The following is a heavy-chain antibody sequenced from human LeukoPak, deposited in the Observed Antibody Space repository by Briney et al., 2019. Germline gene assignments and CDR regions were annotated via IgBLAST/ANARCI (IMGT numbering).Heavy chain of an antibody. J-gene: IGHJ4*02. CDR1: GYTFTSYY. CDR3: ARDHHGVVALYYFDY. D-gene: IGHD2-15*01. CDR2: INPSGGST. Sequence: ASVKVSCKASGYTFTSYYMHWVRQAPGQGLEWMGIINPSGGSTSYAQKFQGRVTMTRDTSTSTVYMELSSLRSEDTAVYYCARDHHGVVALYYFDYWGQGTLVTVSS. V-gene: IGHV1-46*01.